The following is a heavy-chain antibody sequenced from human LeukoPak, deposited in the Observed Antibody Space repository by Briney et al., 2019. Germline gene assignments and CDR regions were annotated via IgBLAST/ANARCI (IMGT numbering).Heavy chain of an antibody. D-gene: IGHD3-10*01. Sequence: ASVKVSCKTSGYTFTDSYIHWVRQAPGQGLEGMGRINPNSGDPNYPQKFQGRVTMTRDTSISTAYMELSRLRSDDTAVYYCARDRLWFGEIDDYWGQGTLVTVSS. CDR1: GYTFTDSY. CDR2: INPNSGDP. CDR3: ARDRLWFGEIDDY. V-gene: IGHV1-2*06. J-gene: IGHJ4*02.